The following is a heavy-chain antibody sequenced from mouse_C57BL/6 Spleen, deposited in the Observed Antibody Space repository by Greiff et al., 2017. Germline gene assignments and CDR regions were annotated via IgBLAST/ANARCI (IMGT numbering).Heavy chain of an antibody. Sequence: VQLQQSGPELVKPGASVKISCKASGYAFSSSWMNWVKQRPGQGLEWIGRIYPGDGDTNYNGKFKGKATLTADKSSSTAYMQLSSLTSEDSSVYYCARLITTVFSTRYFDVKGTGATVTVSS. CDR1: GYAFSSSW. J-gene: IGHJ1*03. CDR2: IYPGDGDT. CDR3: ARLITTVFSTRYFDV. D-gene: IGHD1-1*01. V-gene: IGHV1-82*01.